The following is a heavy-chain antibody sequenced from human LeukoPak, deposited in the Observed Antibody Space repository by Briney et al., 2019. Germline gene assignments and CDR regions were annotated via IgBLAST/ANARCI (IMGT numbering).Heavy chain of an antibody. V-gene: IGHV4-34*01. J-gene: IGHJ6*02. CDR1: GGSFSGYY. CDR2: INHSGST. D-gene: IGHD2-8*01. CDR3: ARGFKAVSYVYYYYGMDV. Sequence: PSETLSLTCAVSGGSFSGYYWSWIRQPPGKGLEWIGEINHSGSTNYNPSLKSRVTISVVTSKNQFSLKLSSVTAADTAVYYCARGFKAVSYVYYYYGMDVWGQGTTVTVSS.